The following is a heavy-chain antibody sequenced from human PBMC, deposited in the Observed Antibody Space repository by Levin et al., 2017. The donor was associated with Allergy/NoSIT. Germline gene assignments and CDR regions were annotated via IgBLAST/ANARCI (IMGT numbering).Heavy chain of an antibody. CDR3: ARGSLVTAGFFDY. Sequence: GESLKISCETSGFRFTNYAVHWVRQAPGRGLEWLAIISYDGAAKYYADSVKGRFTISRDNSKTTLFLQLNSLRAEDTAVYYCARGSLVTAGFFDYWGQGTLVTVSS. CDR2: ISYDGAAK. V-gene: IGHV3-30-3*01. CDR1: GFRFTNYA. J-gene: IGHJ4*02. D-gene: IGHD5-18*01.